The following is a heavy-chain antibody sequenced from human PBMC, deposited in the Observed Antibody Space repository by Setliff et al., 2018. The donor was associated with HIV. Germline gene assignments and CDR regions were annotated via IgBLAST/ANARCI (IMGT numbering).Heavy chain of an antibody. D-gene: IGHD1-1*01. CDR2: IGTYNGDT. J-gene: IGHJ4*02. Sequence: ASVKVSCKASGYTFTTSGVSWFRQAPGQGLEWMGWIGTYNGDTKFAQRFQGRVTMATDTSASTAYMELRSLRPDDTAVYFCARAIQLETFDFWGQGTLVTVSS. CDR1: GYTFTTSG. V-gene: IGHV1-18*01. CDR3: ARAIQLETFDF.